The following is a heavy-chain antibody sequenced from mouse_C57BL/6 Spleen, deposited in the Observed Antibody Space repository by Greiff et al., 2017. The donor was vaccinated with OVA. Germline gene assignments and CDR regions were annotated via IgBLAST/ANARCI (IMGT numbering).Heavy chain of an antibody. CDR3: ARTSYYGSSYGYYAMDY. J-gene: IGHJ4*01. Sequence: VQLQQSGAELVKPGASVKLSCKASGYTFTSYWMHWVKQRPGQGLEWIGMIHPNSGSTNYNEKFKSKATLTVDKSSSTAYMQLSSLTSEDSAVYYCARTSYYGSSYGYYAMDYWGQGTSVTVSS. CDR2: IHPNSGST. V-gene: IGHV1-64*01. CDR1: GYTFTSYW. D-gene: IGHD1-1*01.